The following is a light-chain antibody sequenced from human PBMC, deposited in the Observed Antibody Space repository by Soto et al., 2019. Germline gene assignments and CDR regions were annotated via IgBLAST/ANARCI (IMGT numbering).Light chain of an antibody. Sequence: QSALTQPASVSGSPGQSITISCTGTSSDVGGYNYVSWYQQHPGKAPKLMIYEVSNRPSGVSNRFSGSKSGNTASLTISGLLAEDEADYYCSSYTSSSPLYVFGTGTKSPS. CDR2: EVS. CDR1: SSDVGGYNY. J-gene: IGLJ1*01. V-gene: IGLV2-14*01. CDR3: SSYTSSSPLYV.